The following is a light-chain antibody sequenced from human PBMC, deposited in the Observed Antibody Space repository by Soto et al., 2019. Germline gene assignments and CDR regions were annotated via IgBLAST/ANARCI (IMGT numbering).Light chain of an antibody. CDR3: SSFTTSATLV. J-gene: IGLJ3*02. Sequence: QSALTQPASVSGSPGQSITISCAGSNSDVGAYNYVSWYQQHPGKAPKLIIFDVSNRPSGVSDRFSASKSGNTASLTISGLQPEDEADYYCSSFTTSATLVFGGGTQLTVL. V-gene: IGLV2-14*03. CDR2: DVS. CDR1: NSDVGAYNY.